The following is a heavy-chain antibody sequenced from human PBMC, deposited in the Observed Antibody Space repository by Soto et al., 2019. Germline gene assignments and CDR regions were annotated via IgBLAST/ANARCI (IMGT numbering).Heavy chain of an antibody. V-gene: IGHV3-23*01. CDR2: ISGSGGNT. D-gene: IGHD3-16*01. CDR3: ANPESRISWGNGPDV. J-gene: IGHJ4*02. Sequence: GGSLRLSCAASGVSFMNYALSWVRQSPGKGLEWVSIISGSGGNTYYADSVKGRFTISRDNSKNTLYLQMNSLRAEDTAVYYCANPESRISWGNGPDVWGQRTLVTVSS. CDR1: GVSFMNYA.